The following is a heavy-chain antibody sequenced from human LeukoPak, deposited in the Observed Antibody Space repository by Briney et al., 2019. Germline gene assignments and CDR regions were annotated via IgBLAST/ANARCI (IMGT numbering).Heavy chain of an antibody. Sequence: GGSLRLSCAASGLSFSSFAMSWVRQGPARGLEWVSSIRGNGETFYEDSVKGRFTLSSDSSRNTVYFQLNNLRVEDTAIYYCARASWVSSTDAVRWGQGTLVTVS. CDR1: GLSFSSFA. D-gene: IGHD3-16*01. CDR3: ARASWVSSTDAVR. J-gene: IGHJ4*02. CDR2: IRGNGET. V-gene: IGHV3-23*01.